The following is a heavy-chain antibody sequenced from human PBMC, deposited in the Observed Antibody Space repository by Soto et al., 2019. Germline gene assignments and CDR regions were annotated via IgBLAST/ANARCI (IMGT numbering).Heavy chain of an antibody. Sequence: PGGSLRLSCAACGFTFSSYEMNWVRQAPGKGLEWVSYISSSGSTIYYADSVKGRFTISRDNAKNSLYLQMNSLRAEDTAVYYCARRRWLQTALIDYWGQGTLVTVSS. V-gene: IGHV3-48*03. CDR2: ISSSGSTI. CDR1: GFTFSSYE. D-gene: IGHD5-12*01. CDR3: ARRRWLQTALIDY. J-gene: IGHJ4*02.